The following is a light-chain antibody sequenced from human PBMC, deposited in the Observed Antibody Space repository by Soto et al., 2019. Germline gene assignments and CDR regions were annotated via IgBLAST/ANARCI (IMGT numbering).Light chain of an antibody. V-gene: IGKV3-20*01. Sequence: EIVLTQSPGTLSLSPGERATLSCRASQSVSSSYLAWYQQKPGQAPRLLIYGASSRATGIPDRFSGSGSGTDFPLTISRLEPEDFAVYYLQQYGSSPTWTFGQGTKVEIK. CDR3: QQYGSSPTWT. CDR1: QSVSSSY. J-gene: IGKJ1*01. CDR2: GAS.